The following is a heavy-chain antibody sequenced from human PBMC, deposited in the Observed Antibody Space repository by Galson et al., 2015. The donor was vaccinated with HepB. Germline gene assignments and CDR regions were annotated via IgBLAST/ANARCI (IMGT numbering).Heavy chain of an antibody. CDR2: IYNDGSST. CDR1: GFTFSSYW. Sequence: SLRLSCAASGFTFSSYWMHWVRQAPGKGLVWVSRIYNDGSSTHYADSVKGRFTISRDNAKNTLYLEMNSLRAEDTGVYLCARGSSSSDDYFAYWGRGTLVTVSS. J-gene: IGHJ4*02. V-gene: IGHV3-74*01. CDR3: ARGSSSSDDYFAY. D-gene: IGHD6-6*01.